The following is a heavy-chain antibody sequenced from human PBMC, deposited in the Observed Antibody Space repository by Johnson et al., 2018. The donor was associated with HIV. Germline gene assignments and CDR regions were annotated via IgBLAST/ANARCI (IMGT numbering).Heavy chain of an antibody. V-gene: IGHV3-30*04. CDR3: ARDRLLWFGESAFDI. D-gene: IGHD3-10*01. Sequence: QVQLVESGGGVVQPGRSLRLSCAASGFTFSSYAMHWVRQAPGKGLEWVAVISYDGGDKYYANSVKGRFTISRDNSRSTLFLQINSLRTEDTAVYYCARDRLLWFGESAFDIWGQGTMVTVSS. CDR1: GFTFSSYA. J-gene: IGHJ3*02. CDR2: ISYDGGDK.